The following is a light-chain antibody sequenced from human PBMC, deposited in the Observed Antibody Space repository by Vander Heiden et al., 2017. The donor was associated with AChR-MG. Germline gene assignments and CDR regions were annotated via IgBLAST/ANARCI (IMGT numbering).Light chain of an antibody. CDR2: SND. CDR1: SPNIGSNA. V-gene: IGLV1-44*01. J-gene: IGLJ3*02. Sequence: QSVLTQPPSASGTPGQRVTISSSGSSPNIGSNAVNLYQQLPGTDPKLLIYSNDRRPSGVPDRFSGSKSGTSASLAISGLQSEDEADYYCAAWDDSLNGWVFGGGTKLTVL. CDR3: AAWDDSLNGWV.